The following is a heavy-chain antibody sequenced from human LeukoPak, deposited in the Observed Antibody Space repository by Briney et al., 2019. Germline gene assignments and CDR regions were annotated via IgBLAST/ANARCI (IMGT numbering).Heavy chain of an antibody. D-gene: IGHD3-22*01. CDR3: ARDLLYYYDSSPRAFDI. V-gene: IGHV3-21*01. CDR1: GFTFSSYS. Sequence: GGSLRLSCAASGFTFSSYSINWVRQAPGKGLEWVSSISSSSSYIYYADSVKGRFTISRDNAKNSLYLQMNSLRAEDTVVYYCARDLLYYYDSSPRAFDIWGQGTMVTVSS. J-gene: IGHJ3*02. CDR2: ISSSSSYI.